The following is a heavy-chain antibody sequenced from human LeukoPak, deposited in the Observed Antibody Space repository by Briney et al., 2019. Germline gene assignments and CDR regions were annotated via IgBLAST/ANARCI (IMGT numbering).Heavy chain of an antibody. CDR1: GVTLYDYV. J-gene: IGHJ3*02. CDR2: INWNGGST. V-gene: IGHV3-20*04. Sequence: PRGSLRLSCAASGVTLYDYVMSWGRHAPGKGLEWVSGINWNGGSTGYADTVKGRFTISRDNAKNSLYLQMNSLRAEDTALYYCARDQGYGKAFDIWGQGTMVTVSS. D-gene: IGHD5-18*01. CDR3: ARDQGYGKAFDI.